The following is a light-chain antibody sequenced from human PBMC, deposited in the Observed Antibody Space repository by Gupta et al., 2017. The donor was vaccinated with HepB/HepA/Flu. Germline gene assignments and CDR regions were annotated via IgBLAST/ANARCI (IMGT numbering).Light chain of an antibody. CDR3: QQYNTSHLQIT. CDR1: QSIGSD. V-gene: IGKV3-15*01. CDR2: GAS. Sequence: ETVMTQSPGTLSFSPGERATLSCRASQSIGSDLAWYQQKPGRPPRLLIYGASTRATGIPARFSGSGDGTEFTLTISSRQSEDFAVYYCQQYNTSHLQITFGHGTKVDIK. J-gene: IGKJ3*01.